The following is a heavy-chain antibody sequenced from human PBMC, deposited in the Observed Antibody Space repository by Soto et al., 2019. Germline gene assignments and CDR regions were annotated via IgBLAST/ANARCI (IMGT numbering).Heavy chain of an antibody. J-gene: IGHJ2*01. D-gene: IGHD2-2*01. V-gene: IGHV1-18*01. CDR2: ISAYNGNT. CDR1: GYTFTSYG. Sequence: QVQLVQSGAEVKKPGASVKVSCKASGYTFTSYGISWVRQAPGQGLEWMGWISAYNGNTNYAQKLQGRVTMTTDTATSTAYMELRSLRSDDTAVYYCARRGYCSSTSCYTYWYFDLWGRGTLFTVSS. CDR3: ARRGYCSSTSCYTYWYFDL.